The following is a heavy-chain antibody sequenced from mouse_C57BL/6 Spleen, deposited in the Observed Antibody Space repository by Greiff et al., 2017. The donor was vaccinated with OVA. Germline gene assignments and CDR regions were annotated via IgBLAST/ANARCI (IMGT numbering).Heavy chain of an antibody. CDR2: IYPGSGST. D-gene: IGHD3-2*01. CDR3: ARKGADRTWFAY. CDR1: GYTFTSYW. V-gene: IGHV1-55*01. J-gene: IGHJ3*01. Sequence: QVQLKQPGAELVKPGASVKMSCKASGYTFTSYWITWVKQRPGQGLEWIGDIYPGSGSTNYNEKFKSKATLTVDTSSSTAYMQLSSLTSEDSAVYYCARKGADRTWFAYWGQGTLVTVSA.